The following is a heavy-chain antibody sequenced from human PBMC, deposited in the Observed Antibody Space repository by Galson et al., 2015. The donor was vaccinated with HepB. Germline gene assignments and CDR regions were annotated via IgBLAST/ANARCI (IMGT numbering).Heavy chain of an antibody. CDR2: ISYDGSNK. CDR3: ARDKGFVEYYYDSSGYYSPSNWFDP. CDR1: GFTFSSYA. J-gene: IGHJ5*02. V-gene: IGHV3-30-3*01. D-gene: IGHD3-22*01. Sequence: SLRLSCAASGFTFSSYAMHWVRQAPGKGLEWVAVISYDGSNKYYADSVKGRFTISRDNSKNTLYLQMNSLRAEDTAVYYCARDKGFVEYYYDSSGYYSPSNWFDPWGQGTLVTVSS.